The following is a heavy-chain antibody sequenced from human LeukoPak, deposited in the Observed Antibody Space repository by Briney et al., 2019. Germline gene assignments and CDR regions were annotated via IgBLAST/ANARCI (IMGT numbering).Heavy chain of an antibody. D-gene: IGHD3-16*01. V-gene: IGHV3-30*02. J-gene: IGHJ4*02. CDR2: IRNDGSIK. CDR3: AEDWSNSWGSYFDY. CDR1: GLTFSSFG. Sequence: GGSLRLSCAASGLTFSSFGMHWVRQAPGEGLEWVAFIRNDGSIKYYADSVQGRFTISRDNSKNTLYLQMNSLRPEDTAVYYCAEDWSNSWGSYFDYWGQGTLVTVSS.